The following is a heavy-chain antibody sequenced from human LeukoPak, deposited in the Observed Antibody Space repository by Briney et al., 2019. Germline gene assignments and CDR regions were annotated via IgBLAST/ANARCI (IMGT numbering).Heavy chain of an antibody. CDR1: GFTFGDYA. CDR2: FRRKAHSGTS. Sequence: SGGSLRLSCTTSGFTFGDYAMSWVRQAPGKGLEWVSFFRRKAHSGTSEYAASVNGRFSSSRDDSKSIAYLQMNSLKTEDTAVYFCTRVTYYYDNSGYFHFDSWGQGSLVTVSS. D-gene: IGHD3-22*01. CDR3: TRVTYYYDNSGYFHFDS. V-gene: IGHV3-49*04. J-gene: IGHJ4*02.